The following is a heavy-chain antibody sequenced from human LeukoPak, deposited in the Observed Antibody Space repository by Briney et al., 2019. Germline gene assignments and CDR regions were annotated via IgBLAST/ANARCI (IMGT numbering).Heavy chain of an antibody. CDR3: ARDPVYSSSSYFDY. Sequence: SETLSLTCTVSGGSISSGGYYWSWIRQPPGKGLEWIGYIYHSGSTYYNPSLKSRVTISVDRSKNQFSLKLSSVTAADTAVYYCARDPVYSSSSYFDYWGQGTLVTVSS. CDR2: IYHSGST. V-gene: IGHV4-30-2*01. D-gene: IGHD6-6*01. CDR1: GGSISSGGYY. J-gene: IGHJ4*02.